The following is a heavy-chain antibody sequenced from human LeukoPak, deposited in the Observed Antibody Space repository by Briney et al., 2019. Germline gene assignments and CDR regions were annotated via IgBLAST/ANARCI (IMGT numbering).Heavy chain of an antibody. Sequence: GGSLRLSCAASGFTFSSYEMNWVRQAPGKGLEWVSYISSGSTIYYADSVKGRFTISRDNAKNSLYLQMNSLRAEDTAVYYCARDRAVAGDFDYWGQGTLVTVSS. CDR3: ARDRAVAGDFDY. CDR1: GFTFSSYE. V-gene: IGHV3-48*03. CDR2: ISSGSTI. D-gene: IGHD7-27*01. J-gene: IGHJ4*02.